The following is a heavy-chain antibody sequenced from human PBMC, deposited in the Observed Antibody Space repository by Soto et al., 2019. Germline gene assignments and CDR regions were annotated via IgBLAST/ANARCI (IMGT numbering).Heavy chain of an antibody. V-gene: IGHV1-3*01. Sequence: VSVKGSCKASGYTFTSYSSHWVRQVPGHRLEWMGRINAGNGYTKYSQNFQDRVTITTDTSATTVYMELRSLKSEDTADYFCARSPVTARFYYDMDAWCTGTTHTVAS. CDR2: INAGNGYT. CDR1: GYTFTSYS. CDR3: ARSPVTARFYYDMDA. D-gene: IGHD3-3*01. J-gene: IGHJ6*03.